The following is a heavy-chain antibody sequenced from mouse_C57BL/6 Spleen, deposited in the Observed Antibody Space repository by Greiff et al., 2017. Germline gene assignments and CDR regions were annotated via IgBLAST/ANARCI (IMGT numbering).Heavy chain of an antibody. D-gene: IGHD2-4*01. CDR3: ARWIDDYDRYFDV. J-gene: IGHJ1*03. CDR2: INHSSGYT. V-gene: IGHV1-4*01. CDR1: GYTFTSYT. Sequence: QVQLQQSGAELARPGASVKMSCKASGYTFTSYTMHWVKQRPGQGLEWIGYINHSSGYTKYNQKFKDKATLTADKSSSTAYMQLSSLTSEDSAVYYCARWIDDYDRYFDVWGTGTTVTVSS.